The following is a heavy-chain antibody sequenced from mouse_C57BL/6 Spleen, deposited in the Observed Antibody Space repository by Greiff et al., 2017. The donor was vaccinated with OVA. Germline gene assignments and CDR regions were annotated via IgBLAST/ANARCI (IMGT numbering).Heavy chain of an antibody. J-gene: IGHJ1*03. CDR2: SRNKANDYTT. Sequence: EVKLVESGGGLVQSGRSLRLSCATSGFTFSDFYMEWVRQAPGKGLEWIAASRNKANDYTTEYSASVKGRFIVSRDTSQSILYLQMNALRAEDTAIYYCAREYYDWYFDVWGTGTTVTVSS. CDR3: AREYYDWYFDV. D-gene: IGHD1-1*01. CDR1: GFTFSDFY. V-gene: IGHV7-1*01.